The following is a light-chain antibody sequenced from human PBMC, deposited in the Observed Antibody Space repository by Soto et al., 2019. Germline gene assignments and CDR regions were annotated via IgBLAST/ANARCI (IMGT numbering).Light chain of an antibody. CDR1: SADIGAFNY. Sequence: QSALTQPASVSGSPGQSITISCAGTSADIGAFNYVSWYRHHPGKAPKLLIYDVSDRPSGVSTRFSASKSANTASLTISGLQADDEADYYCSSYSTSSALVFGGGTQLTVL. V-gene: IGLV2-14*03. CDR3: SSYSTSSALV. CDR2: DVS. J-gene: IGLJ7*01.